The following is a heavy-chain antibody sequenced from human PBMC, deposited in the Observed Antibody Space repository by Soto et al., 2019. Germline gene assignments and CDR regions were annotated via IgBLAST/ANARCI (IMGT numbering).Heavy chain of an antibody. D-gene: IGHD6-6*01. V-gene: IGHV3-23*01. CDR2: ISGSGGST. J-gene: IGHJ6*02. CDR3: AKGQLAALYYYGMDV. Sequence: GGSLRLSCAASGFTFSDYSMNWVRQAPGKGLEWVSAISGSGGSTYYADSVKGRFTISRDNSKNTLYLQMNSLRAGDTAVYYCAKGQLAALYYYGMDVWGQGTTVTVSS. CDR1: GFTFSDYS.